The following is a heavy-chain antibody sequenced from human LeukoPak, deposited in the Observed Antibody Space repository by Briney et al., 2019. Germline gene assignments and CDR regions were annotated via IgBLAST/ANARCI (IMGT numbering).Heavy chain of an antibody. D-gene: IGHD1-26*01. CDR1: GYTFTGYY. J-gene: IGHJ6*02. CDR3: ARGLVGERYYYYGMDV. CDR2: INPNSGGT. V-gene: IGHV1-2*04. Sequence: GASVKVSCKASGYTFTGYYMHWVRQAPGQGLEWMGWINPNSGGTNYAQKFQGWVTMTRDTSISTAYMELSRLRSDDTAVYYCARGLVGERYYYYGMDVWGQGTTVTVSS.